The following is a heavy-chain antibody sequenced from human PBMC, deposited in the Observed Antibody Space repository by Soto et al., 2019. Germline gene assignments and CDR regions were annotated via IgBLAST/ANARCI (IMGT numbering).Heavy chain of an antibody. CDR3: TRYDFWSGRYYYYYYGMDV. J-gene: IGHJ6*02. CDR2: ISAYNGNT. V-gene: IGHV1-18*01. D-gene: IGHD3-3*01. CDR1: GYTFTSYG. Sequence: ASVKVSCKASGYTFTSYGISWGRQAPGQGLEWMGWISAYNGNTNYAQKLQGRVTMTTDTSTGTAYMELRSLRSDDTAVYYCTRYDFWSGRYYYYYYGMDVWGQGTTVTVSS.